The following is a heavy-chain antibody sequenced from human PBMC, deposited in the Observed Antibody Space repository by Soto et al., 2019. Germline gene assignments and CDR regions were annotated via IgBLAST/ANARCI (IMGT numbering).Heavy chain of an antibody. CDR2: IRGGGDNT. V-gene: IGHV3-23*01. CDR1: GFTFNNYA. CDR3: ARDMRGAFDY. Sequence: EVHLLESGGGLVQPGGSLRLSCAASGFTFNNYAMSWVRQAPGKGLEWVSAIRGGGDNTYYADSVKGRFTISRDNSKNTMFLQMNSLRADDTAVYYCARDMRGAFDYWGQGNLVTVSS. J-gene: IGHJ4*02. D-gene: IGHD3-16*01.